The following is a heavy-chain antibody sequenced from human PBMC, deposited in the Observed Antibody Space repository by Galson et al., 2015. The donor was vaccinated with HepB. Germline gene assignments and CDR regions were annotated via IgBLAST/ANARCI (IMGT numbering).Heavy chain of an antibody. CDR1: GFTFSTYG. J-gene: IGHJ4*02. D-gene: IGHD2-15*01. CDR2: ISYDDNNK. CDR3: ATITATSATGY. V-gene: IGHV3-30*03. Sequence: SLRLSCAASGFTFSTYGMHWVRQAPGKGLEWVALISYDDNNKYYADSVKGRFTVSRDNSKNTLYLQMNSLRADDTALYYCATITATSATGYWGQGTLVTVSS.